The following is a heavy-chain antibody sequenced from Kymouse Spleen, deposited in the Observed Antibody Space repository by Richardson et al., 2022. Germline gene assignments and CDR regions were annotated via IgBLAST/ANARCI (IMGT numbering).Heavy chain of an antibody. CDR3: ARRETMVRGVRFYYGMDV. Sequence: QLQLQESGPGLVKPSETLSLTCTVSGGSISSSSYYWGWIRQPPGKGLEWIGSIYYSGSTYYNPSLKSRVTISVDTSKNQFSLKLSSVTAADTAVYYCARRETMVRGVRFYYGMDVWGQGTTVTVSS. CDR2: IYYSGST. J-gene: IGHJ6*02. CDR1: GGSISSSSYY. D-gene: IGHD3-10*01. V-gene: IGHV4-39*01.